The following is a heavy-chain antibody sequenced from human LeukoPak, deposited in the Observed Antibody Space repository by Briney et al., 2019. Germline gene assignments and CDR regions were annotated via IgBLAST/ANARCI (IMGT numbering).Heavy chain of an antibody. V-gene: IGHV1-69*05. CDR3: ARGFGGYCSSTSCYPSFQH. Sequence: SVKVSCKASGGTFSSYAISWVRQAPGQGLEWMGGIIPIFGTANYAQKFQDRVTITTDESTSTAYMELSSLRSEDTAVYYCARGFGGYCSSTSCYPSFQHWGQGTLVTVSS. D-gene: IGHD2-2*01. CDR2: IIPIFGTA. CDR1: GGTFSSYA. J-gene: IGHJ1*01.